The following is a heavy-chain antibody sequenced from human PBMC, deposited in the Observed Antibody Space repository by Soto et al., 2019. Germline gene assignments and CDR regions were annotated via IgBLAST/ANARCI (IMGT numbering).Heavy chain of an antibody. J-gene: IGHJ2*01. V-gene: IGHV3-33*01. CDR3: AREEGNYWYFDL. CDR2: IWYDGSNK. CDR1: GFTFSRYG. Sequence: QVQLVESGGGVVQTGRSLRLSCVASGFTFSRYGIPWVRQAPGKGLEWGAVIWYDGSNKYYADYVKGRFTISRDNSKNTLYLEMNSLRAKDTAEYYCAREEGNYWYFDLWGRGTLVTVAS.